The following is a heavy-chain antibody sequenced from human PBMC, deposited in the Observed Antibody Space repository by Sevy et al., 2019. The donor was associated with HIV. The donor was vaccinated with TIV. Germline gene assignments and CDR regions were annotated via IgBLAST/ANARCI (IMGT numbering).Heavy chain of an antibody. D-gene: IGHD4-4*01. CDR1: GGSISSSSYY. Sequence: SETLSLTCTVSGGSISSSSYYWGWIRQPPGKGLEWIGNIYYSGSTYYNPSLTSRVTISVDTAKNQFSLKLSSVTAADTAVYYCARLNSNHFDYWGQGALLTVSS. CDR2: IYYSGST. CDR3: ARLNSNHFDY. J-gene: IGHJ4*02. V-gene: IGHV4-39*01.